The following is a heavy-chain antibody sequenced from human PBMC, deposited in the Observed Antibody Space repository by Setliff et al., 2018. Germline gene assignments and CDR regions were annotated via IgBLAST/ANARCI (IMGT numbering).Heavy chain of an antibody. D-gene: IGHD3-22*01. J-gene: IGHJ3*02. CDR3: ATRAYYDSNGYYYAIAGPFDI. CDR1: GGSISSSIYY. CDR2: IYYSGST. Sequence: SETLSLTCSVSGGSISSSIYYWGWIRQPPGKGLEWIGSIYYSGSTYYSPSLKRRVTISVDTSKNQFSLKLSSVTAADTAVYYCATRAYYDSNGYYYAIAGPFDIWGQGTMVTVSS. V-gene: IGHV4-39*01.